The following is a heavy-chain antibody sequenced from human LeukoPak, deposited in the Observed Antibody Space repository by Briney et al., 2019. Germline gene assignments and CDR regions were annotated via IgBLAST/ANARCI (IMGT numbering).Heavy chain of an antibody. D-gene: IGHD1-14*01. CDR1: GGTFSSYA. CDR3: ARAFAKTGKYYFDY. J-gene: IGHJ4*02. Sequence: SVKVSCKASGGTFSSYAISWVRQAPGQGLEWMGRIIPIFGIANYAQKFQGRVTITADKSTSTAYMELSSLRPEDTAVYYCARAFAKTGKYYFDYWGQGTLVTVSS. CDR2: IIPIFGIA. V-gene: IGHV1-69*04.